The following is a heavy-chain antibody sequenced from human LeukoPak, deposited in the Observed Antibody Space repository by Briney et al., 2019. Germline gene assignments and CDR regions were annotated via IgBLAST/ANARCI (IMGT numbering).Heavy chain of an antibody. CDR2: IIPIFGTA. V-gene: IGHV1-69*13. J-gene: IGHJ6*03. Sequence: GASVKVSCKASGGTFSSYAISWVRQAPGQGLEWMGGIIPIFGTANYAQKFQGRVTITADESTSTAYMELSSLRSEDTAVYYCARGGNWNSGYYYYMDVWGKGTTVTVSS. CDR1: GGTFSSYA. D-gene: IGHD1-7*01. CDR3: ARGGNWNSGYYYYMDV.